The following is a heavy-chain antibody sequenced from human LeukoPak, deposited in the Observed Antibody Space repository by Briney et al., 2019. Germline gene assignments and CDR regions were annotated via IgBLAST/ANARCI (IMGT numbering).Heavy chain of an antibody. J-gene: IGHJ6*02. CDR2: IYPGDSDT. CDR1: GYSFTNYW. CDR3: ARYGDGSGSYYKVYYNYYTMDV. D-gene: IGHD3-10*01. Sequence: GESLKISCKGSGYSFTNYWIGWVRQMPGKGLEWMGIIYPGDSDTRYSPSFQGQVTISADKSISTAYLQWNSLKASDTAMYYCARYGDGSGSYYKVYYNYYTMDVWGQGTTVTVSS. V-gene: IGHV5-51*01.